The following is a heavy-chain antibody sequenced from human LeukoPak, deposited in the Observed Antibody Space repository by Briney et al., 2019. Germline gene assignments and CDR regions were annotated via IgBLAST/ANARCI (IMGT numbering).Heavy chain of an antibody. Sequence: ASVKVSCKASGYTFTGYYMHWVRQAPGQGLEWMGWINPNSGGTNYAQKFQGRVTMTRDTSISTAYMELGRLRSDDTAVYYCARSGVGATKFLRYWGQGTLVTVSS. V-gene: IGHV1-2*02. CDR1: GYTFTGYY. CDR2: INPNSGGT. CDR3: ARSGVGATKFLRY. J-gene: IGHJ4*02. D-gene: IGHD1-26*01.